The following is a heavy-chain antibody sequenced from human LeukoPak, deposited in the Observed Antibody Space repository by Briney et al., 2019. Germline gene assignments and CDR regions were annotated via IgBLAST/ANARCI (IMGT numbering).Heavy chain of an antibody. CDR2: FYHSGST. Sequence: SETLSLTSTVPGYSIRSGYYWAWIRPPPGKGLEWIGSFYHSGSTYYNPSLKSRVTISVDTPKHRFSLKLSSVTAADTAVYYCARRLLDFYYYYYMDVWGKGTTVTVSS. CDR1: GYSIRSGYY. D-gene: IGHD2-15*01. J-gene: IGHJ6*03. CDR3: ARRLLDFYYYYYMDV. V-gene: IGHV4-38-2*02.